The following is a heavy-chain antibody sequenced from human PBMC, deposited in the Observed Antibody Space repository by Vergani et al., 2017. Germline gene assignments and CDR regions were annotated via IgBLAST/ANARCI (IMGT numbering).Heavy chain of an antibody. CDR2: IFPGDSDT. D-gene: IGHD5-24*01. V-gene: IGHV5-51*03. Sequence: EVQLVQSGAEVKKSGESLKISCQGSPNSFFSHWVAWVRQTPGKGLEWIGIIFPGDSDTRYSPSFQCQVTMSAAKSIETVYLQWRSLKTSDTGTYFCARAYNRRLGHCDYWGQGTRVTVS. CDR3: ARAYNRRLGHCDY. CDR1: PNSFFSHW. J-gene: IGHJ4*02.